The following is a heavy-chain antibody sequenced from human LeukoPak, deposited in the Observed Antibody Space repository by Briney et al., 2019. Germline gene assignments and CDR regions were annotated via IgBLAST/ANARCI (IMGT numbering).Heavy chain of an antibody. CDR2: VKSDGTAT. CDR3: VRKFATGD. V-gene: IGHV3-74*01. D-gene: IGHD1-14*01. J-gene: IGHJ4*02. CDR1: RFTFSSHL. Sequence: GGSLGLSCAASRFTFSSHLMHWVRQAQGTGLVWVSSVKSDGTATNYADSVKGRFTISRDNAKNTLYLQMNSLRVEDTAVYYCVRKFATGDWGQGTLVTVSS.